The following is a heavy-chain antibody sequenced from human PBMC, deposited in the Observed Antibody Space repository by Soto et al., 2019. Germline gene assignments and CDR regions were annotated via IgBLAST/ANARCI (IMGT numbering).Heavy chain of an antibody. CDR2: IYPGDSDT. CDR1: GYSFTSYW. V-gene: IGHV5-51*01. J-gene: IGHJ6*02. Sequence: GESLKISCKGSGYSFTSYWIGWVRQMPGKGLEWMGIIYPGDSDTRYSPSFQGKVTISADKSISTAYLQWSSLKASDTAMYYCASPAGIAASYYYYGMDVWGQGTTVTVSS. D-gene: IGHD6-13*01. CDR3: ASPAGIAASYYYYGMDV.